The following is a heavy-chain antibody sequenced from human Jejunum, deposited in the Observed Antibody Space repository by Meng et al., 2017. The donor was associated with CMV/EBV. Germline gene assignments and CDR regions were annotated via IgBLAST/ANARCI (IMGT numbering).Heavy chain of an antibody. CDR1: GEADGQSRLY. Sequence: HVCGQGVVKRGANLSPTCTFPGEADGQSRLYCDCTRQPPGEGLEGIGKIHYSGNTDYNASLQRRVTISLVTSKQQFSLLLHSVTADDTDIYYCVRWVGRSGYHIIHYFDSWGQGILVTVSS. V-gene: IGHV4-39*07. CDR2: IHYSGNT. J-gene: IGHJ4*02. CDR3: VRWVGRSGYHIIHYFDS. D-gene: IGHD3-3*01.